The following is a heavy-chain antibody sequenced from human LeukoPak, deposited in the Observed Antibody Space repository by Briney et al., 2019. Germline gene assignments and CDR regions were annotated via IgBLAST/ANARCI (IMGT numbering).Heavy chain of an antibody. CDR1: GYTFTVYY. Sequence: ASVTVSCKASGYTFTVYYMHWVRQAPGQGREWMGWINPNSGGTNYAQKFQGRVTMTRDTTISTAYMEVRRLRSDDTAVYYCARDREDYGDYVGVSSAFDIWGQGTMVTVSS. CDR3: ARDREDYGDYVGVSSAFDI. J-gene: IGHJ3*02. D-gene: IGHD4-17*01. CDR2: INPNSGGT. V-gene: IGHV1-2*02.